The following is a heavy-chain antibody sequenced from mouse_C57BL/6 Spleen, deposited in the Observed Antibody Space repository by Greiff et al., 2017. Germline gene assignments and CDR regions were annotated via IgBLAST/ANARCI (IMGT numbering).Heavy chain of an antibody. V-gene: IGHV1-4*01. Sequence: PLQPSLSSLSLPVSSLTMSCKSSCYTFTSYTMHWVKQRPGQGLEWIGYINPSSGYTKYNQKFKDKATFTADKSSRTAYMQLSSLTSEASAVYYFAREDAMDYWGQGTSVTVSS. CDR2: INPSSGYT. CDR3: AREDAMDY. J-gene: IGHJ4*01. CDR1: CYTFTSYT.